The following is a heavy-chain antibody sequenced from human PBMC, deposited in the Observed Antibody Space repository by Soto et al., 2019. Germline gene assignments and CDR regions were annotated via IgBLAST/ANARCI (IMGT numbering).Heavy chain of an antibody. CDR3: TPDYYYYMDV. CDR1: GFTFSNAW. V-gene: IGHV3-15*07. Sequence: PGGSLRLSCAASGFTFSNAWMNWVRPAPGKGLEWVGRIRSKADGGTTEYAASVKGRFTISRDDSKSIAYLQMNSLKTEDTAMYYCTPDYYYYMDVWGKGTTVTVSS. J-gene: IGHJ6*03. CDR2: IRSKADGGTT.